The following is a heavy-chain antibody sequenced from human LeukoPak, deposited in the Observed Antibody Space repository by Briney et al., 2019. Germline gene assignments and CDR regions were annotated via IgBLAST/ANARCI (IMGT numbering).Heavy chain of an antibody. D-gene: IGHD6-13*01. CDR1: RYTFTGHY. CDR2: INPNSGGT. CDR3: ARDWEGSSWAGSLDY. Sequence: GASVKVSCKASRYTFTGHYIHWVRQAPGQGLEWMGWINPNSGGTNYAQKFQGRVTMTRDTSISTAYMELSSLRSEDTAVYYCARDWEGSSWAGSLDYWGQGTLVTVSS. V-gene: IGHV1-2*02. J-gene: IGHJ4*02.